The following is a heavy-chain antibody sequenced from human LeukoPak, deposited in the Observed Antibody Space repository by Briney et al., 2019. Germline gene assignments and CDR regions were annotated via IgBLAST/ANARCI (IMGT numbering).Heavy chain of an antibody. Sequence: GASVKVSCKASGYTFTSYGISRVRQAPGQGLEWMGWISAYNGNTNYAQKLQGRVTMTTDTSTSTAYMELRSLRSDDTAVYYCARCRPGQWLTPSRMDVWGQGTTVTVSS. D-gene: IGHD6-19*01. J-gene: IGHJ6*02. CDR3: ARCRPGQWLTPSRMDV. V-gene: IGHV1-18*01. CDR2: ISAYNGNT. CDR1: GYTFTSYG.